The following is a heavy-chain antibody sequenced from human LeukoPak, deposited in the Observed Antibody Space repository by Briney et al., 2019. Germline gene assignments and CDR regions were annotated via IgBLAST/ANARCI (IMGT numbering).Heavy chain of an antibody. CDR3: STGPVDGSGIYYVGGH. V-gene: IGHV3-74*01. CDR2: INSDGKST. D-gene: IGHD3-10*01. Sequence: PGGSLRLSCAASGFTFRTSWMHCVRQAPGKGLVWVSRINSDGKSTSYADSAKGRFTISRDNAKNTLYLQMNSLRAEDTAVYYCSTGPVDGSGIYYVGGHWGQGTLVTVSS. J-gene: IGHJ4*02. CDR1: GFTFRTSW.